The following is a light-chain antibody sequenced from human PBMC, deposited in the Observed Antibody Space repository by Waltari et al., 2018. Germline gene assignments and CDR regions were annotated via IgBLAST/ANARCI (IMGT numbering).Light chain of an antibody. Sequence: IVLTQSPATLSLSPGERATISCRASQSVDDYLAWYQQKPGQAPRLLIYDASRRANGIPARFSGSGFGTDFTLTISSLEPEDFAVYYCQQRSIGPPVTFGGGTKVEI. CDR1: QSVDDY. V-gene: IGKV3-11*01. J-gene: IGKJ4*01. CDR3: QQRSIGPPVT. CDR2: DAS.